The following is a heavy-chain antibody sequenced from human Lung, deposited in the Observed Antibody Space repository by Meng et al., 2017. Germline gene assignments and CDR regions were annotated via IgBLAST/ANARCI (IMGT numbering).Heavy chain of an antibody. CDR3: AKGDYSDYTDAFDI. CDR2: IWHDGNNK. V-gene: IGHV3-33*06. CDR1: GFTFSSHG. Sequence: VRLGGAGGGVVQPGRSLGLSWAASGFTFSSHGMHWVRQAPGKGLEWVAIIWHDGNNKYYADSVKGRFTISRDNSKNTLYLQMNSLRAEDTAVYYCAKGDYSDYTDAFDIWGQGTMVTVSS. D-gene: IGHD4-11*01. J-gene: IGHJ3*02.